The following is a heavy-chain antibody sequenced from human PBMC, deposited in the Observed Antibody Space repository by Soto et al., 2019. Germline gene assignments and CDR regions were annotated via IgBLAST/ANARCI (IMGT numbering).Heavy chain of an antibody. CDR2: ISSSSSYI. J-gene: IGHJ6*03. Sequence: GGSLRLSCAASGFTFSSYSMNWVRQAPGKGLEWVSSISSSSSYIYYADSVKGRFTTSRDNAKNSLYLQMNSLRAEDTAVYYCARKVGGRNSSGYYYYMDVWGKGTTVTVSS. D-gene: IGHD6-25*01. CDR3: ARKVGGRNSSGYYYYMDV. CDR1: GFTFSSYS. V-gene: IGHV3-21*01.